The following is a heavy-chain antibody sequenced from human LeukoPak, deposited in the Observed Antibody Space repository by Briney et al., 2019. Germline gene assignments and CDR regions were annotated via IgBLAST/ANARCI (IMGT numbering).Heavy chain of an antibody. Sequence: PSETLSLTCAVYGGSFSGYYWSWIRQPPGKGLEWIGEINHSGSTNYNPFLKSRVTISVDTSKNQFSLKLSSVTAADTAVYYCARVVARNGMDVWGQGTTVTVSS. CDR2: INHSGST. V-gene: IGHV4-34*01. D-gene: IGHD2-15*01. CDR1: GGSFSGYY. J-gene: IGHJ6*02. CDR3: ARVVARNGMDV.